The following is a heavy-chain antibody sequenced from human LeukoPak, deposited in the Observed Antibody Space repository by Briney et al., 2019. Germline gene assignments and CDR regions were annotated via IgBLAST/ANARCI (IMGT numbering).Heavy chain of an antibody. Sequence: PGGSLRLSCSASGFTVSSNYMSCVRQAPGTGLAWVSVIYGGGNTYYADSVKGRFTISRDNSKNTLYLQMNSLRAEDTAVYYCARDLRDSAGYWGQGTLVTVSS. D-gene: IGHD3/OR15-3a*01. V-gene: IGHV3-53*01. CDR3: ARDLRDSAGY. CDR1: GFTVSSNY. J-gene: IGHJ4*02. CDR2: IYGGGNT.